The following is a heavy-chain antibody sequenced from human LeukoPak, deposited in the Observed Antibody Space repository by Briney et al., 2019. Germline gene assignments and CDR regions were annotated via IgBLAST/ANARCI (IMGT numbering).Heavy chain of an antibody. V-gene: IGHV3-66*01. Sequence: ETLSLTCTVSGGSISSYYMSWVRQAPGKGLEWVSIIYSGDRTDYADSLKGRFTISRDTSKNTLYLQMSSLRAEDTAVYYCARDVRKQGLWSWGQGTLVTVSS. J-gene: IGHJ4*02. CDR1: GGSISSYY. CDR2: IYSGDRT. CDR3: ARDVRKQGLWS. D-gene: IGHD3-10*01.